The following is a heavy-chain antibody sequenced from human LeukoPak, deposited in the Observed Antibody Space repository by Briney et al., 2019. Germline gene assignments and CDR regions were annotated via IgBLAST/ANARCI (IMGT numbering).Heavy chain of an antibody. V-gene: IGHV4-59*01. D-gene: IGHD2-2*01. CDR2: IYYSGST. Sequence: SETLSLTCTVSGGSISSYYWSWIRQPPGKGLEWIGYIYYSGSTNYNPSLKSRVTISVDTSKNQFSLKLSSVTAADTAVYYCARRAPLGYCSSTSCHHMDYYYYYGMDVWGQGTTVTVSS. CDR1: GGSISSYY. CDR3: ARRAPLGYCSSTSCHHMDYYYYYGMDV. J-gene: IGHJ6*02.